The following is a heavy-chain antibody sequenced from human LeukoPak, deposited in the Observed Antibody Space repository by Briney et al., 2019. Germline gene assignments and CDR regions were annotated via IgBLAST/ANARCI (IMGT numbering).Heavy chain of an antibody. CDR2: TRNKANSYTT. Sequence: GGSLRLSCAASGFTFSDHYMDWVRQAPGKGLEWVGRTRNKANSYTTEYAASVKGRFTISRDDSKNSLYLQMNSLKTEDTAVYYCARVLYYGSGIFDYWGQEPLVTVPS. J-gene: IGHJ4*02. CDR3: ARVLYYGSGIFDY. V-gene: IGHV3-72*01. D-gene: IGHD3-10*01. CDR1: GFTFSDHY.